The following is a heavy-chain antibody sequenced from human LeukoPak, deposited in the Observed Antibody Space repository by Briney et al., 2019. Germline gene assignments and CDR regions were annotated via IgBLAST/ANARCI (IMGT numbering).Heavy chain of an antibody. D-gene: IGHD3-3*01. J-gene: IGHJ3*02. CDR2: IHTSGST. Sequence: SETLSLTCTVSGGSISSYYWNWIRQPAGKGLEWIGRIHTSGSTNYNPSLKSRVTMSVDTSKNHFSLTLSSVTAADTAVYYCARFGGPHAFDIWGQGTMVTVSS. CDR1: GGSISSYY. CDR3: ARFGGPHAFDI. V-gene: IGHV4-4*07.